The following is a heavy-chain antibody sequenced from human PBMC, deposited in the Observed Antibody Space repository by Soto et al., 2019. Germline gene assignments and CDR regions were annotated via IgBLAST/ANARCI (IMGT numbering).Heavy chain of an antibody. CDR2: ISAYNGNT. D-gene: IGHD3-3*01. Sequence: QVQLVQSGAEVNKPGASVKVSCKASGYTFTSYGISWVRQAPGQGLEWMGWISAYNGNTNYAQKLQGRVTMTTDTSTSTAYMELRSLSSDDTAVYYCATVAERSGLAYYYGMDVWGQGTTVTVSS. CDR1: GYTFTSYG. CDR3: ATVAERSGLAYYYGMDV. V-gene: IGHV1-18*01. J-gene: IGHJ6*02.